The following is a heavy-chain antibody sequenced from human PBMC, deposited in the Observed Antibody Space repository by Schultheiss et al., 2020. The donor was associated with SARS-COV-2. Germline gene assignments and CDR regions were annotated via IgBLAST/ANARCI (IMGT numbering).Heavy chain of an antibody. Sequence: ASVKVSCKASGYTFTDYYMHWVRQAPGQGLEWMGIINPSGGSTSYAQKFQGRVTMTRDTSTSTVYMELSSLRSEDTAVYYCARDSEPIVVVPAAIIYWGQGTLVTVSS. J-gene: IGHJ4*02. V-gene: IGHV1-46*01. D-gene: IGHD2-2*02. CDR2: INPSGGST. CDR1: GYTFTDYY. CDR3: ARDSEPIVVVPAAIIY.